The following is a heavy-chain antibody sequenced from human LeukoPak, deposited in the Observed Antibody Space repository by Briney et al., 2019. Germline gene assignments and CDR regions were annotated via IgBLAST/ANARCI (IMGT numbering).Heavy chain of an antibody. Sequence: GGSLRLSCAASGFTFSSYGMHWVRQAPGKGLEWVAFIRYDGSNKYYADSVRGRFTISRDNSKNTLYLQMNSLRAEDTAVYYCARGPVEMATEIDYWGQGTLVTVSS. J-gene: IGHJ4*02. V-gene: IGHV3-30*02. CDR3: ARGPVEMATEIDY. D-gene: IGHD5-24*01. CDR2: IRYDGSNK. CDR1: GFTFSSYG.